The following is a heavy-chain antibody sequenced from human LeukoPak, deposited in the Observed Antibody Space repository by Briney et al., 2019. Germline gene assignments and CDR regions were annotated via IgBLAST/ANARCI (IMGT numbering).Heavy chain of an antibody. V-gene: IGHV1-8*01. CDR3: ARNSWRIAARPRPTYYYYYMDV. J-gene: IGHJ6*03. CDR2: MNPNSDNT. Sequence: GASVKVSCKASGYTFTSYDINWVRPATGQGLEWMGWMNPNSDNTGYAQKFQGRITMTRNTSINTAYMELSSLRSEDTAVYYCARNSWRIAARPRPTYYYYYMDVWGKGTTVTVSS. CDR1: GYTFTSYD. D-gene: IGHD6-6*01.